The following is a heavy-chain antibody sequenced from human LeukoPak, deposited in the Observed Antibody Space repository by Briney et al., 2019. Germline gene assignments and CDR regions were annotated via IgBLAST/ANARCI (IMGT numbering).Heavy chain of an antibody. CDR3: SRQSDPYCSRANCYVDNFYGLDV. D-gene: IGHD2-15*01. CDR1: GFAFSGSA. J-gene: IGHJ6*02. Sequence: GGSLRLSCAASGFAFSGSAVDWIRQAPGKGLEWIGRIKSRANSYLKVYPAAVPCRFIIYKDKSANTAYLQMNTLTVEDTAVYYCSRQSDPYCSRANCYVDNFYGLDVWGQGTRVTVSS. V-gene: IGHV3-73*01. CDR2: IKSRANSYLK.